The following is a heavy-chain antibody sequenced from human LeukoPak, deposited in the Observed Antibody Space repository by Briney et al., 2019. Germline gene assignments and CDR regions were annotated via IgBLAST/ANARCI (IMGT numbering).Heavy chain of an antibody. CDR1: GGSFSGYF. D-gene: IGHD6-19*01. V-gene: IGHV4-59*08. J-gene: IGHJ2*01. CDR3: AKTVAGYWYFDL. Sequence: SETLSLTCAVYGGSFSGYFWSWIRQPPGEALEWIGYIYYSGSTNYNPSLKSRVTISVDPSKNQFSLKLNSVTAADTAVYYCAKTVAGYWYFDLWGRGTLVTVSS. CDR2: IYYSGST.